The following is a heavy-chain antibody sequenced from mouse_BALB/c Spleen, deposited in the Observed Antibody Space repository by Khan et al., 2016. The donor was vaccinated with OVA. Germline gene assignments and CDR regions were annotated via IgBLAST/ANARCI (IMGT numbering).Heavy chain of an antibody. CDR3: ARSGYGSFGY. CDR1: GYTFTDYN. J-gene: IGHJ3*01. V-gene: IGHV1S29*02. CDR2: IFPNTGDT. Sequence: VQLQQSGPELVKPGASVKISCKASGYTFTDYNMDWVRQSQGASLEWIGYIFPNTGDTGYNQKFKTKATLTVDSSSSTAYMELRSLTSEDSAVYYCARSGYGSFGYWGQGTLVTVSA. D-gene: IGHD1-2*01.